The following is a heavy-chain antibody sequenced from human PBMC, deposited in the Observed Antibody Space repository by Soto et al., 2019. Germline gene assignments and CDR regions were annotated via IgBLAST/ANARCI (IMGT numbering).Heavy chain of an antibody. Sequence: SETLSLTCAVSGGSISSGGYSWSWIRQPPGKGLEWIGYIYHSGSTYYNPSLKSRVTISVDRSKNQFSLKLSSVTAADTAVYYCARNLERYYYYYMDVWGKGTTVTVSS. D-gene: IGHD1-1*01. CDR3: ARNLERYYYYYMDV. CDR1: GGSISSGGYS. J-gene: IGHJ6*03. V-gene: IGHV4-30-2*01. CDR2: IYHSGST.